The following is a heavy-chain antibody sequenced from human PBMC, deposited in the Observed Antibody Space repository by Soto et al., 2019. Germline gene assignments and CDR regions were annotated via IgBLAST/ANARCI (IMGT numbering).Heavy chain of an antibody. CDR1: GFIFSSFN. J-gene: IGHJ4*02. Sequence: GGSLRLSCAASGFIFSSFNINWVRQAPGKGLEWVSFISTTGNYIYYADSVKGRFTISRDNARNSLYLQMNSLRAEDTAVYYCVRENYYDSSGYPYYFDYWGQGTLVTVSS. V-gene: IGHV3-21*01. CDR3: VRENYYDSSGYPYYFDY. D-gene: IGHD3-22*01. CDR2: ISTTGNYI.